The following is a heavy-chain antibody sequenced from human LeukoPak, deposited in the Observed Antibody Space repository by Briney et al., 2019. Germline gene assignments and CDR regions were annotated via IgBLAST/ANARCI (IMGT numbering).Heavy chain of an antibody. CDR3: AKTSRYSSSLDY. Sequence: GGSLRLSCAASGFTFDDYAMHWVRQAPGKGLEWVSGISWNSGSIGYADSVKGRFTISRDNAKNSLYLQMNSLRAEDMALYYCAKTSRYSSSLDYWGQGTLVTVSS. CDR2: ISWNSGSI. D-gene: IGHD6-13*01. V-gene: IGHV3-9*03. CDR1: GFTFDDYA. J-gene: IGHJ4*02.